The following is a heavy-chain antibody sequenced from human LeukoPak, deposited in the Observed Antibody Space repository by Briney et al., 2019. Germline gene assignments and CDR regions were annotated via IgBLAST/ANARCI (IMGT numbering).Heavy chain of an antibody. Sequence: ASVKVSCKAFGYSFTGYHIHWVRQAPGQGLEWMGWINPNSGGSNYAQKFQGRVTMTRDTSISTAYLDLSGLRSDDTAVYYCARCQLVVAASLCDYWGQGALVTVSS. CDR1: GYSFTGYH. J-gene: IGHJ4*02. D-gene: IGHD2-15*01. V-gene: IGHV1-2*02. CDR2: INPNSGGS. CDR3: ARCQLVVAASLCDY.